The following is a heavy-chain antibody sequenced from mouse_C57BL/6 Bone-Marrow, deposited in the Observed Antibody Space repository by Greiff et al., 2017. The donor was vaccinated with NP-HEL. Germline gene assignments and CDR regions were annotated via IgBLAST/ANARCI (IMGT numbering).Heavy chain of an antibody. Sequence: EVKLMESGPGLVKPSQSLSLTCSVTGYSITSGYYWNWIRQFPGNKLEWMGYISYDGSNNYNPSLKNRISITRDTSKNQFFLKLNSVTTEDTATYYCARDSGFYFDYWGQGTTLTVSS. CDR3: ARDSGFYFDY. CDR2: ISYDGSN. CDR1: GYSITSGYY. J-gene: IGHJ2*01. V-gene: IGHV3-6*01.